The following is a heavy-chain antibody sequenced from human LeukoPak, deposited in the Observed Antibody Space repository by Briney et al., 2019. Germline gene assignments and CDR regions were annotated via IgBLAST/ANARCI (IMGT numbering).Heavy chain of an antibody. D-gene: IGHD3-22*01. V-gene: IGHV3-73*01. J-gene: IGHJ4*02. Sequence: GGSLKLSCAASGFTFSGSAMHWVRQASGKGLEWVGRIRSKTNNYATAYAASVKGRLTISRDDSKNTAYLQMNSLKTEDTAVYYCTRLDDSSGYYYLGFDYWGQGTLVTVSS. CDR3: TRLDDSSGYYYLGFDY. CDR1: GFTFSGSA. CDR2: IRSKTNNYAT.